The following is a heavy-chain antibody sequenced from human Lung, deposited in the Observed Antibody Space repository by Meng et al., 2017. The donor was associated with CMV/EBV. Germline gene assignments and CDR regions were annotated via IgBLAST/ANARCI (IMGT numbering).Heavy chain of an antibody. CDR3: ARIERRRILKYCGSDCSTTDY. D-gene: IGHD2-21*02. CDR2: IYHSGST. CDR1: GGPIHSSNL. Sequence: QVQLQESGPGLVKPSGTLSLTCADSGGPIHSSNLWTWVRQVPGKGLEWIGEIYHSGSTNYNPSLKSRVTISVDKFKNQFSLKLGSVTAADTAVYYCARIERRRILKYCGSDCSTTDYWGQGTLVTVSS. V-gene: IGHV4-4*02. J-gene: IGHJ4*02.